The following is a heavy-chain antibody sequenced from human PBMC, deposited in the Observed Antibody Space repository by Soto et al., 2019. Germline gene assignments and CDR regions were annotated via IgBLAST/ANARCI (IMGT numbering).Heavy chain of an antibody. D-gene: IGHD6-19*01. Sequence: GGSLRLSCAASGFTFSSYLMHWVRQAPGKGLVWVSRINSDGSSTSYADSVKGRFTISRDNAKNTLYLQMNSLRAEDTAVYYCAREEAVHDAFDIWGQGTMVTVSS. CDR1: GFTFSSYL. V-gene: IGHV3-74*01. CDR3: AREEAVHDAFDI. CDR2: INSDGSST. J-gene: IGHJ3*02.